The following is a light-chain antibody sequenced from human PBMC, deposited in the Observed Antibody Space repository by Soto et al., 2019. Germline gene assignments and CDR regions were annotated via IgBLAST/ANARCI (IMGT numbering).Light chain of an antibody. CDR2: AAS. V-gene: IGKV1-39*01. CDR3: QQSYSTPPT. Sequence: DIQMTQSPSSLSASVGDRVTITCRASQSISSYLNWYQQKPGKAPKLLIYAASSLQSVVPSRFSGSGSGTDFTLPISSLQPEDFATYYCQQSYSTPPTFGGGTKVEIK. J-gene: IGKJ4*01. CDR1: QSISSY.